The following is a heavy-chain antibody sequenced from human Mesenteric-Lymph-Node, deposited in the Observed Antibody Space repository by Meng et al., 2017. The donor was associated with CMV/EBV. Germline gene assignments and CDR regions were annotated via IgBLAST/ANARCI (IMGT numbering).Heavy chain of an antibody. CDR3: AIRGAAAGFNWFDP. V-gene: IGHV3-23*03. Sequence: GESLKISCAASGFTFSSYAMSWVRPAPGKGLEWVSVIYSGGSSIYYADSVKGRFTISRDNSKSTLYLQMNSLRAEDTAVYYCAIRGAAAGFNWFDPWGQGTLVTVSS. CDR1: GFTFSSYA. J-gene: IGHJ5*02. CDR2: IYSGGSSI. D-gene: IGHD6-13*01.